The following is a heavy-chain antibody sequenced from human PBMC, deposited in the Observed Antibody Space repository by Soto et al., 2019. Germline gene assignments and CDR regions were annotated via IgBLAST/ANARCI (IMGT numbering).Heavy chain of an antibody. D-gene: IGHD5-12*01. J-gene: IGHJ4*02. CDR2: IYYSGST. CDR3: ATRGYSGYTDDY. Sequence: SETLSLTCTVSGGSISSSSYYWGWIRQPPGKGLEWIGSIYYSGSTYYNPSLKSRVTISVDTSKNQFSLKLSSVTAADTAVYYCATRGYSGYTDDYWGQGTLVTVSS. CDR1: GGSISSSSYY. V-gene: IGHV4-39*01.